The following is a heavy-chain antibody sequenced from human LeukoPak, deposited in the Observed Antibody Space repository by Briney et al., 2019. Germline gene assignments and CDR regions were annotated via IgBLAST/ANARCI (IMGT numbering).Heavy chain of an antibody. CDR2: ISGSGGST. D-gene: IGHD3-10*01. J-gene: IGHJ3*02. Sequence: PGGSLRLSCAASEFTFSSYAMSWVRQAPGKGLEWVSAISGSGGSTYYADSVKGRFTISRDNSKNTLYLQMNSLRAEDTAVYYCAKEMAPFYGSGDAFDIWGQGTMVTVSS. CDR1: EFTFSSYA. V-gene: IGHV3-23*01. CDR3: AKEMAPFYGSGDAFDI.